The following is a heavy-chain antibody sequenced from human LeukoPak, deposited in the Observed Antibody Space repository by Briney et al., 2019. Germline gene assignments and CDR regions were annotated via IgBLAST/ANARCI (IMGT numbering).Heavy chain of an antibody. J-gene: IGHJ5*02. V-gene: IGHV3-30*02. D-gene: IGHD2-2*02. CDR3: AKDILYCSSTSCHTDNWFGP. CDR1: GFTFSSYS. Sequence: GGSLRLSCAASGFTFSSYSMHWVRQAPGKGLEWVAFIRYDGSNKYYADSVKGRFTISRDNSKNTPYLQMNSLRAEDTAVYYCAKDILYCSSTSCHTDNWFGPWGQGTLVTVSS. CDR2: IRYDGSNK.